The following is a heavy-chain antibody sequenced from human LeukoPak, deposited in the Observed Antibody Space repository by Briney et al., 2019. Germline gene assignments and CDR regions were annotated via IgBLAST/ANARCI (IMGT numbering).Heavy chain of an antibody. CDR2: ISSSDSTI. D-gene: IGHD3-10*02. CDR1: GFTFNYYS. Sequence: PGGSLRLSCAASGFTFNYYSMNWVRQAPGKGLEWVSYISSSDSTIYYADSVKGRFTVSRDNAKNSLYLQMNSLRAEDTAVYYCAELGITMIGGVWGKGTTVTISS. V-gene: IGHV3-48*04. J-gene: IGHJ6*04. CDR3: AELGITMIGGV.